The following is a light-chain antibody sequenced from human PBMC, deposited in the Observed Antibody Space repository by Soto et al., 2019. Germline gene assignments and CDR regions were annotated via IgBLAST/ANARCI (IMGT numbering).Light chain of an antibody. Sequence: EIRMSQSPAAVSVPKGERATLSCRASQSVSTNFAWYQQRPGQAPRLLFYGASIRATAVPARFTASGSGTEFTLTIGSLQSEDFAVYYCQQYNTWPRTFGQGTKVDI. J-gene: IGKJ1*01. CDR1: QSVSTN. CDR3: QQYNTWPRT. V-gene: IGKV3-15*01. CDR2: GAS.